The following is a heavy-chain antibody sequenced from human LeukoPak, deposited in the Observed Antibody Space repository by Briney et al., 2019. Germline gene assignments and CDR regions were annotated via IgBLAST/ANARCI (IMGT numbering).Heavy chain of an antibody. CDR3: ANAASYSVDY. D-gene: IGHD1-26*01. CDR1: GGSFSSSFYY. Sequence: SETLSLTCTVSGGSFSSSFYYWGWLRQPPGKGLEWIGSISGSTHYNPSLKSRVTISVDTSKNQFSLKLTSVTAADTAVYYCANAASYSVDYWGQGTLVTVSS. V-gene: IGHV4-39*01. CDR2: ISGST. J-gene: IGHJ4*02.